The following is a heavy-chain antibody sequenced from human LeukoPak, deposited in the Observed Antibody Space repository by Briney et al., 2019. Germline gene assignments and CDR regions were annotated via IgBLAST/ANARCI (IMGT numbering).Heavy chain of an antibody. CDR2: IIPIFGTA. D-gene: IGHD3-3*01. CDR3: ARDPLSGYYPYYYYGMDV. V-gene: IGHV1-69*13. Sequence: SVKVSCKASGYTFSSYAISWVRQAPGQGLEWMGGIIPIFGTANYAQKFQGRVTITADESTSTAYMELSSLRSEDTAVYYCARDPLSGYYPYYYYGMDVWGQGTTVTVSS. CDR1: GYTFSSYA. J-gene: IGHJ6*02.